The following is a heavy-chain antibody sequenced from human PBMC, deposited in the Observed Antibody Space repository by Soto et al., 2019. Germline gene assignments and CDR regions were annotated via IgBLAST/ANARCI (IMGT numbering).Heavy chain of an antibody. Sequence: GGSLRLSCAASGFTVSSNYMSWVRQAPGKGLEWVSVIYSGGSTYYADSVKGRFTISRDNTKNTLYLQMNSLRAEDTAVYYCARGTFGGLLDYWGQGTLVTVSS. CDR2: IYSGGST. J-gene: IGHJ4*02. D-gene: IGHD3-16*01. CDR1: GFTVSSNY. V-gene: IGHV3-66*02. CDR3: ARGTFGGLLDY.